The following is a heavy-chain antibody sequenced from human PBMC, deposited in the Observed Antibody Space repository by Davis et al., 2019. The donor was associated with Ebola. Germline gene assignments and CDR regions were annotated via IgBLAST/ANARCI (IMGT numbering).Heavy chain of an antibody. J-gene: IGHJ4*02. Sequence: SGPTLVKPTETLTLTCTVSGFSLSNARMGVSWIRQHPGNALEWLAHIFSNDEKSYSTSLKSRLTISKDTSKSQVVLTMTNMDPVDTATYYCARIARGGVMTTDYWGQGTLVTVSS. CDR3: ARIARGGVMTTDY. CDR2: IFSNDEK. V-gene: IGHV2-26*01. CDR1: GFSLSNARMG. D-gene: IGHD4-11*01.